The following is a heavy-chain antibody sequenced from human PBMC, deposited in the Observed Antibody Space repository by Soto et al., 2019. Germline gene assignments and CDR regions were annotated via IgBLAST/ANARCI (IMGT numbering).Heavy chain of an antibody. J-gene: IGHJ4*02. CDR3: ASSQGDY. V-gene: IGHV3-43*01. CDR1: GFTFDDHN. CDR2: VSWDGDTT. Sequence: EVHLVESGGSVVQPGGSLRLSCAASGFTFDDHNMHWIRQAPGKGLEWVSLVSWDGDTTYYADSVKGRFTISRDNSENSLYLQMSGLTTADTALYYCASSQGDYWGQGTLVTVSS.